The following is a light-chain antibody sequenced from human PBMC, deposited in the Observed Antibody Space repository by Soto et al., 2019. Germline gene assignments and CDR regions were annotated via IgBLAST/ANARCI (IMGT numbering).Light chain of an antibody. Sequence: EIVLTHSPATLSLSPGERATLSCGASQSVSSGYLAWYQQKPGLAPRLLIYDASSRATGIPDRFSGSGSGTDFTLTISRLEPEDFAVYYCQQYGSSPWTFGQGTRVEIK. J-gene: IGKJ1*01. V-gene: IGKV3D-20*01. CDR3: QQYGSSPWT. CDR2: DAS. CDR1: QSVSSGY.